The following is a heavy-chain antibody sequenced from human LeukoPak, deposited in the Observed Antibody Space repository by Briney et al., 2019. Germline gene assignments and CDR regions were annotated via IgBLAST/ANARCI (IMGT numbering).Heavy chain of an antibody. CDR3: ARGRSTMVQGVIITSYYFDY. D-gene: IGHD3-10*01. CDR1: GFTFSSYW. V-gene: IGHV3-74*01. J-gene: IGHJ4*02. CDR2: INSDGSST. Sequence: SGGSLRLSCAASGFTFSSYWMHWVRQAPGKGLVWVSRINSDGSSTIYADSVKGRFTISRDNAKNTLYLQMNSLRAEDTAVYYCARGRSTMVQGVIITSYYFDYWGQGTLVTVSS.